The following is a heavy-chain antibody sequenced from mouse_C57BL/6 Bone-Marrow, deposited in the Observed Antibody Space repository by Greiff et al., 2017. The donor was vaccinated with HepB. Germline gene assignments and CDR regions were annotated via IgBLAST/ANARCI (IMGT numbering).Heavy chain of an antibody. CDR3: TRSNY. CDR1: GYTFTDYE. CDR2: IDPETGGT. Sequence: QVQLQQSGAELVRPGASVTLSCKASGYTFTDYEMHWVKQTPVHGLEWIGAIDPETGGTAYNQKFQGKAILTADKSSSTADMELRSLTSEDSAVYYCTRSNYWGQGTTLTVSS. V-gene: IGHV1-15*01. J-gene: IGHJ2*01.